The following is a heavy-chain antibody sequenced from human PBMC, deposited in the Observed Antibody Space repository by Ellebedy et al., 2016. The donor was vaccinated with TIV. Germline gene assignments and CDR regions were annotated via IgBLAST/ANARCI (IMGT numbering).Heavy chain of an antibody. Sequence: GESLKISCAASGFTFSSYSMNWVRQAPGKGLEWVPHISSSSSTTYYADSVKGRFTISRDNSKNTLYLQMNSLRAEDTAVYYCLGWGAFDIWGQGTMVTVSS. CDR3: LGWGAFDI. CDR2: ISSSSSTT. J-gene: IGHJ3*02. V-gene: IGHV3-48*01. D-gene: IGHD6-19*01. CDR1: GFTFSSYS.